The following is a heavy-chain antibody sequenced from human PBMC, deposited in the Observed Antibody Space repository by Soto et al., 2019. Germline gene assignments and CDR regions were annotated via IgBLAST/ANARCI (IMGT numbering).Heavy chain of an antibody. CDR1: GGSISSGGYY. J-gene: IGHJ6*02. V-gene: IGHV4-31*03. CDR3: ARVCGGDCHYGMDV. Sequence: QVQLQESGPGLVKPSPTLSLTCTVSGGSISSGGYYWSWIRQHPGKGLEWIGYIYYSGSTYYNPSLKSRVTISVDTSKNQFSLKLSSVTAADTAVYYCARVCGGDCHYGMDVWGQGTTVTVSS. CDR2: IYYSGST. D-gene: IGHD2-21*02.